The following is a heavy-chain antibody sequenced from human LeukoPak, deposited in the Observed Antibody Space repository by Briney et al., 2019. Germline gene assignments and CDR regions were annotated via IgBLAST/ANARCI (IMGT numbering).Heavy chain of an antibody. Sequence: GGSLRHSCAASGFTVSSNYMSWVRQAPGKGLEWVSVIYSGGSTYYADSVKGRFTISRDNSKNTLYLQMNSLRAEDTAVYYCSSSWYSAGSDYWGQGTLVTVSS. J-gene: IGHJ4*02. CDR3: SSSWYSAGSDY. CDR1: GFTVSSNY. CDR2: IYSGGST. V-gene: IGHV3-53*01. D-gene: IGHD6-13*01.